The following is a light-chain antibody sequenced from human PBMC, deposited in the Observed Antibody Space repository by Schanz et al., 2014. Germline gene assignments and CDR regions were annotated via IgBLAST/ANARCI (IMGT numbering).Light chain of an antibody. CDR3: SSYAGIYTAWV. CDR1: GSDVGGYNY. CDR2: DVS. J-gene: IGLJ3*02. Sequence: QSALTQPPSASGSPGQSVTISCTGTGSDVGGYNYVSWYQQHPGKAPKLMIHDVSNRPSGVSNRFSGSKSGNTASLTISGLQAEDEADYYCSSYAGIYTAWVFGGGTKLTVL. V-gene: IGLV2-14*03.